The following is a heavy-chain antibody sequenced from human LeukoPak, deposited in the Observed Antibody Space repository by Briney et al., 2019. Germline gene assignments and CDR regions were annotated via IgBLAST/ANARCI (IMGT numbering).Heavy chain of an antibody. CDR3: AKDGSGSMGYFDY. CDR2: IHHDGSNK. Sequence: GGSLRLSCAASGFTFSSYGMHWVRQAPGKGLDWVAFIHHDGSNKYYADSVKGRCTISRDNSKNTLYLQMNSLRAEDTAVYYCAKDGSGSMGYFDYWGQGTLVTVSS. J-gene: IGHJ4*02. D-gene: IGHD3-10*01. V-gene: IGHV3-30*02. CDR1: GFTFSSYG.